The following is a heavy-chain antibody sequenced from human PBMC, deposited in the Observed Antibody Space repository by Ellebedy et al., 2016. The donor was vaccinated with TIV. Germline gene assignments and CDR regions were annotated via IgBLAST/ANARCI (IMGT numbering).Heavy chain of an antibody. CDR2: INPNSGGT. Sequence: AASVKVSCKASGYTFTSYDINWVRQAPGQGLEWMGWINPNSGGTNYAQKFQGRVTMTRDTSISTAYMELSRLRSDDTAVYYCASNYGDYVDPYLLDYWGQGTLVTVSS. CDR3: ASNYGDYVDPYLLDY. J-gene: IGHJ4*02. CDR1: GYTFTSYD. D-gene: IGHD4-17*01. V-gene: IGHV1-2*02.